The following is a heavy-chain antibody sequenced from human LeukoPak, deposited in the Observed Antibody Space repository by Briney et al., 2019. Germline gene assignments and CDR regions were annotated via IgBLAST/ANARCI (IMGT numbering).Heavy chain of an antibody. D-gene: IGHD3-3*01. CDR3: ASYTDDFWSGSFDY. Sequence: PSETLSLTCTVSGGSISSSSYYWGWIRQPPGKGLEWIGSIYYSGSTYYNPSLKSRVTISVDTSKNQFSLKLSSVTAADTAVYYCASYTDDFWSGSFDYWGQGTLVTVSS. CDR2: IYYSGST. V-gene: IGHV4-39*01. J-gene: IGHJ4*02. CDR1: GGSISSSSYY.